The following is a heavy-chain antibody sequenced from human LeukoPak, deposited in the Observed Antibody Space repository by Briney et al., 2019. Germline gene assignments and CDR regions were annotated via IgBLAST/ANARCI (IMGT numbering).Heavy chain of an antibody. CDR1: GYSFTSYW. D-gene: IGHD2-15*01. Sequence: GESLKISCKGSGYSFTSYWIGWVRQMPGKGLEWMGIIYPGDSDTRYSPSFQGQVTISADKSISTAYLQWSSLKASDTAMYYCARGDCSGGSCYQGDNWFDPWGQGTLVTVSS. J-gene: IGHJ5*02. CDR3: ARGDCSGGSCYQGDNWFDP. V-gene: IGHV5-51*01. CDR2: IYPGDSDT.